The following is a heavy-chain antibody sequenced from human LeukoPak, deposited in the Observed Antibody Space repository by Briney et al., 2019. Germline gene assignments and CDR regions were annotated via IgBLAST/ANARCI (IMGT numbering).Heavy chain of an antibody. CDR1: GFTFSSYG. V-gene: IGHV3-30*02. J-gene: IGHJ4*02. CDR3: AKVGFGELSPFDY. CDR2: IRYDGSNK. Sequence: GGSLRLSCAASGFTFSSYGMHWVRQAPGKGLEGVAFIRYDGSNKYYADSVKGRFTISRDNSKNTLYLQMNSLRAEDTAVYYCAKVGFGELSPFDYWGQGTLVTVSS. D-gene: IGHD3-10*01.